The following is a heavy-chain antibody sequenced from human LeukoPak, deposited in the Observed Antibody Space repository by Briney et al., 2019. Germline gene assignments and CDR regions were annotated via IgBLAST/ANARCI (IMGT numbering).Heavy chain of an antibody. CDR1: GFTFTSYW. V-gene: IGHV3-7*01. D-gene: IGHD3-10*01. Sequence: GGSLRLSCAASGFTFTSYWMSWVRQVPGKGLEWVANIKPDGSEKYYADSVKGRFTISRDNAKNSLYLQMNSLRAEDTAVYYCATQSYGLFEYWGQGTLVTFSS. CDR2: IKPDGSEK. CDR3: ATQSYGLFEY. J-gene: IGHJ4*02.